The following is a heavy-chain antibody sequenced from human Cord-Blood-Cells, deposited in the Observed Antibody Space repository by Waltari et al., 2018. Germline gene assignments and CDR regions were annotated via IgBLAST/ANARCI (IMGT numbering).Heavy chain of an antibody. Sequence: QVQLVQSGAEVKKPGSSVKVSCKASGGTFSSYAISWVRQAPGQGLEWMGGIIPIFGTANDAQKFQGRVTSTADESTSTAYMELSSLRSEDTAVYYCARDLEGGSGSYYYYYGMDVWGQGTTVTVSS. V-gene: IGHV1-69*01. CDR2: IIPIFGTA. J-gene: IGHJ6*02. CDR1: GGTFSSYA. CDR3: ARDLEGGSGSYYYYYGMDV. D-gene: IGHD3-10*01.